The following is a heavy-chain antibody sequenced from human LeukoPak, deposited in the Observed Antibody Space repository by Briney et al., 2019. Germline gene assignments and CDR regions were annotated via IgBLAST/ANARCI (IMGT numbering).Heavy chain of an antibody. Sequence: ASVKVSCKASGYTFTGYYMHWVRQAPGQGLEWMGWINPNSGGINYAQKFQGRVTMTRDTSISTAYMELSRLRSDDTAVYYCARTQYCTNGVCDNWFDPWGQGTLVTVSS. CDR3: ARTQYCTNGVCDNWFDP. D-gene: IGHD2-8*01. CDR2: INPNSGGI. J-gene: IGHJ5*02. V-gene: IGHV1-2*02. CDR1: GYTFTGYY.